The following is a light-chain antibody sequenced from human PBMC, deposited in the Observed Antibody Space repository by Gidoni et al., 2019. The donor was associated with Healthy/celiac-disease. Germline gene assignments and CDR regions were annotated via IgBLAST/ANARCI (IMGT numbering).Light chain of an antibody. CDR1: QSVSSY. CDR2: DAS. V-gene: IGKV3-11*01. Sequence: EMLLTHSPAPLSLSPGERATHSCRASQSVSSYLAWYQQKPGQAPRLLIYDASNRATGIPARFSGSGSGTDFTLTISSLEPEDFAVYYCQQRSNWPPLTFGGGTKVEIK. J-gene: IGKJ4*01. CDR3: QQRSNWPPLT.